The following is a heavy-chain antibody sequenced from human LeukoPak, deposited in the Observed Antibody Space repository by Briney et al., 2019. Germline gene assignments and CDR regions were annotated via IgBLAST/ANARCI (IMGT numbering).Heavy chain of an antibody. V-gene: IGHV5-51*01. CDR1: GYSFTSSW. D-gene: IGHD1-26*01. CDR3: ARPSGTYNRFDY. CDR2: IYPVDSDT. Sequence: GESLKISRKGSGYSFTSSWTGWVRQMPGKGLEWMGIIYPVDSDTKYSPSFQGQVTISADKSISTAFLQWSSLKASDTAMYYCARPSGTYNRFDYWGQGTLVTVSS. J-gene: IGHJ4*02.